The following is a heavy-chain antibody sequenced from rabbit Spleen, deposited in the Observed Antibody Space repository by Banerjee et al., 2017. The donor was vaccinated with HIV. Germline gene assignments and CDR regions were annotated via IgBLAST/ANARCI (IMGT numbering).Heavy chain of an antibody. CDR3: ARDLVAVIGWNFNL. CDR1: GFSFSNKAV. D-gene: IGHD1-1*01. CDR2: INVVTGKA. J-gene: IGHJ4*01. Sequence: QSLEESGGGLVKPEGSLTLTCTASGFSFSNKAVMCWVRQAPGKGLEWIACINVVTGKAVYATWAKGRYTFAKTSSTTVTLEMTSLTAADTATYFCARDLVAVIGWNFNLWGPGTLVTVS. V-gene: IGHV1S40*01.